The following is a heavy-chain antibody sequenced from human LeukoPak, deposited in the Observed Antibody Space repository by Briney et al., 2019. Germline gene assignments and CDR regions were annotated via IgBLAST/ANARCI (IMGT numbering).Heavy chain of an antibody. CDR1: GGSISSYY. J-gene: IGHJ3*02. CDR3: TRDFPYDYVWGSYRHGFDI. D-gene: IGHD3-16*02. V-gene: IGHV4-4*07. CDR2: IYTSGST. Sequence: SETLSLTCTVSGGSISSYYWSWIRQPAGKGLEWIGRIYTSGSTNYNPSLKSRVTISVDTSKNQFSLKLSSVTAADTAVYYCTRDFPYDYVWGSYRHGFDIWGQGTMVTVSS.